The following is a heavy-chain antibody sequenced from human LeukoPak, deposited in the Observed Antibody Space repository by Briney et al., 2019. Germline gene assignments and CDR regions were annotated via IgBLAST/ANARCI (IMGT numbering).Heavy chain of an antibody. V-gene: IGHV3-7*01. Sequence: AGTLTLSCAASGFTFSGYWMRWVRQAPGKGLEWVANIKQGGSEKYYVDPVKGRFTISRDNAKNSLYLQMNSLRAEDTAVYYCARDNDFWSGYYYYYYGMDVWGQGTTVTVSS. J-gene: IGHJ6*02. CDR1: GFTFSGYW. CDR3: ARDNDFWSGYYYYYYGMDV. CDR2: IKQGGSEK. D-gene: IGHD3-3*01.